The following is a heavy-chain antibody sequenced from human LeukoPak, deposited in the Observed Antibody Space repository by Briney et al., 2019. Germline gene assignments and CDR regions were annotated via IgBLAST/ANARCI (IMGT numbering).Heavy chain of an antibody. CDR1: GGSISSGGYY. CDR3: ARHRDMFDY. D-gene: IGHD2-15*01. Sequence: PSETLSLTCTVSGGSISSGGYYWSWIRQHPGKGLEWIGYIYYSGSTYYYPSLKSRVTISLDTSKNQFSLKLSSVTAADTAVYYCARHRDMFDYWGQGTLVTVPS. CDR2: IYYSGST. V-gene: IGHV4-31*03. J-gene: IGHJ4*02.